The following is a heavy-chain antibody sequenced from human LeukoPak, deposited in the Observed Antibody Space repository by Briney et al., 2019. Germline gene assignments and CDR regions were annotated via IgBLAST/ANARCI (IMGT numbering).Heavy chain of an antibody. J-gene: IGHJ4*02. Sequence: GRSLRLSCAASGFTFSSYAMHWVRQAPGKGLEWVAVISYDGSNKYYADSVKGRFTISRDNSKNTLYLQMNSLRAEDTAVYYCARDPSFVIAVSFDYWGQGTLVTVSS. CDR2: ISYDGSNK. D-gene: IGHD6-19*01. CDR1: GFTFSSYA. V-gene: IGHV3-30*04. CDR3: ARDPSFVIAVSFDY.